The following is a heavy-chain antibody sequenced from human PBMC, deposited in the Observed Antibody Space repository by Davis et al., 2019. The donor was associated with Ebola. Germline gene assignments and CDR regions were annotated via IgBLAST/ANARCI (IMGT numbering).Heavy chain of an antibody. CDR2: ISSSSSYI. J-gene: IGHJ4*02. V-gene: IGHV3-21*06. CDR1: GFTFSSYS. CDR3: ARDRYGDSNYYFDS. Sequence: GGSLRLSCAASGFTFSSYSMNWVRQAPGKGLEWVSSISSSSSYIYYADSVKGRLTISRDNAKNSLYLQMHSLRAEDTAVYYCARDRYGDSNYYFDSWGQGTLITVSS. D-gene: IGHD4-17*01.